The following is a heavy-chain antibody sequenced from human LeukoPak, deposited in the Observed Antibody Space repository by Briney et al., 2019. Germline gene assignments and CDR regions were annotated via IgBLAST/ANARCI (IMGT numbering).Heavy chain of an antibody. J-gene: IGHJ6*03. D-gene: IGHD3-22*01. V-gene: IGHV3-66*01. Sequence: GGSLRLSCAASGFTVSSNYMSWVRQAPGKGLEWVSVIYSGGSTYYADSVKGRFTISRDNSKNTLYLQMNSLRAEDTAVYYCARDRYYYDSSGYNYMDVWGKGTTVTISS. CDR3: ARDRYYYDSSGYNYMDV. CDR1: GFTVSSNY. CDR2: IYSGGST.